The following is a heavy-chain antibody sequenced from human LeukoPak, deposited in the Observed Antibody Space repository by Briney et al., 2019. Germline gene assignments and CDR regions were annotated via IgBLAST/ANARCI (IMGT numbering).Heavy chain of an antibody. Sequence: GGSLRRSCAASGFTFSSYSMNWVRQAPGKGLEWVSSISSSSSYIYYADSVKGRFTISRDNAKNSLYLQMNSLRAEDTAVYYCARGTEMATINYNWFDPWGQGTLVTVSS. J-gene: IGHJ5*02. CDR2: ISSSSSYI. V-gene: IGHV3-21*01. CDR3: ARGTEMATINYNWFDP. CDR1: GFTFSSYS. D-gene: IGHD5-24*01.